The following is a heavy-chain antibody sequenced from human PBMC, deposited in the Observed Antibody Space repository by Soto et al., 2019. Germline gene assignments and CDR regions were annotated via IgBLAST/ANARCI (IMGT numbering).Heavy chain of an antibody. CDR3: ARGGTPMITGMDSFDI. Sequence: PGGSLRLSXAASGFTFSRYWMNWVRQAPGKGLEWVANIKQDGTEKNYVDSVKGRFTISRDNARKSLYLQMDSLRAEDTAVYFCARGGTPMITGMDSFDIWGQGTMVTVSS. CDR1: GFTFSRYW. CDR2: IKQDGTEK. J-gene: IGHJ3*02. V-gene: IGHV3-7*01. D-gene: IGHD5-18*01.